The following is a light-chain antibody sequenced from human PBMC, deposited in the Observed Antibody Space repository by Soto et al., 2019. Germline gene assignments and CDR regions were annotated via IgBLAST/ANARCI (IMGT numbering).Light chain of an antibody. CDR1: SSDVGGYNY. CDR3: SSYTSSSTVV. J-gene: IGLJ2*01. CDR2: DVS. V-gene: IGLV2-14*01. Sequence: QSVLPPPASVSGSPGQSITISCTGTSSDVGGYNYVSWYQQHPGKAPKLMIYDVSHRPSGVSNRFSGSKSGNTASLTISGLQAEDEADYYCSSYTSSSTVVFGGGTKLTVL.